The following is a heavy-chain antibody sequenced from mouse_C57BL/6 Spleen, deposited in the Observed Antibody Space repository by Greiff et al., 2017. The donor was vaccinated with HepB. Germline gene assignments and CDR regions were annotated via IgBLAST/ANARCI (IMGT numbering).Heavy chain of an antibody. CDR2: IWSDGST. V-gene: IGHV2-6*03. J-gene: IGHJ1*03. CDR1: GFSLTSYG. CDR3: ARGAPGSSYRWYFDV. Sequence: QVQLKESGPGLVAPSQSLSITCTVSGFSLTSYGVHWVRQPPGKGLEWLVVIWSDGSTTYNSALKSRLSISKDNSKSQVFLKMNSLQTDDTAMYYCARGAPGSSYRWYFDVWGTGTTVTVSS. D-gene: IGHD1-1*01.